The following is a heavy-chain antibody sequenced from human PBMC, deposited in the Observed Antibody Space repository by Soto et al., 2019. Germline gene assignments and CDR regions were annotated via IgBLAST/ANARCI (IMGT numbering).Heavy chain of an antibody. V-gene: IGHV4-30-2*01. CDR2: IYQNGNT. CDR1: GDSITSPSSS. J-gene: IGHJ4*03. CDR3: VRRKLGDVFDC. D-gene: IGHD3-16*01. Sequence: KTSGTMSLTCIVYGDSITSPSSSWTWFRQPPRKSLEWIGYIYQNGNTYYNPSVKGRVTISVDRSKNQFSLSLQSVTAADTAVYFGVRRKLGDVFDCCCQGTRLTVSA.